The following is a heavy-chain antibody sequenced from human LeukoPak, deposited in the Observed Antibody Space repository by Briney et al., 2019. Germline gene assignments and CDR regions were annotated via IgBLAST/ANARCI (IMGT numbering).Heavy chain of an antibody. J-gene: IGHJ4*02. Sequence: TGGSLRLSCAASGFTFSSYAMHWVRQAPGKGLEWVAVISYDGSNKYYADSVKGRFTISRDNSKNTLYLQMNSLRAEDTAVYYCARALLRLGELSLYGIGYWGQGTLVTVSS. D-gene: IGHD3-16*02. CDR2: ISYDGSNK. CDR3: ARALLRLGELSLYGIGY. CDR1: GFTFSSYA. V-gene: IGHV3-30-3*01.